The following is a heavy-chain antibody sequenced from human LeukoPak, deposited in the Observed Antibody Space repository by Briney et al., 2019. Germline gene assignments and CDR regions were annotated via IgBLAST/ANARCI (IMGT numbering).Heavy chain of an antibody. CDR3: TRCGGDCYSGFSDAFDI. D-gene: IGHD2-21*02. Sequence: GGSLRLSCAASGFTFSSYSMNWVRQAPGKGLEWVGFTRSKAYGGTTEYAASVKGRFTISRDDSKSIAYLQMNSLKTEDTAVYYCTRCGGDCYSGFSDAFDIWGQGTMVTVSS. CDR1: GFTFSSYS. V-gene: IGHV3-49*04. CDR2: TRSKAYGGTT. J-gene: IGHJ3*02.